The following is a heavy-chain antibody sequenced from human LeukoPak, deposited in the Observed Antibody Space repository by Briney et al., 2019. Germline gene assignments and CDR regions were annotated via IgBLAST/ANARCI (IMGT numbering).Heavy chain of an antibody. CDR2: IFYSGST. Sequence: PSETLSLTCTVSGGSISGCYSSWIRQPPGKGLEWIGYIFYSGSTNYNPSLKSRVTISVDTSKNQFYLRLSSVTAADTAVYYCAREEVWRHAAYWGQRTLVTVSS. J-gene: IGHJ4*02. D-gene: IGHD3-3*01. CDR3: AREEVWRHAAY. CDR1: GGSISGCY. V-gene: IGHV4-59*01.